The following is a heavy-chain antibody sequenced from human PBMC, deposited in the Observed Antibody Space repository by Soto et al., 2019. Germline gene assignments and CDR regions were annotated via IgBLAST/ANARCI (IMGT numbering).Heavy chain of an antibody. CDR1: GYTFTSYG. Sequence: ASVKVSCKASGYTFTSYGISWVRQAPGQGLEWMGWISAYNGNTNYAQKLQGRVTMTTDTSTSTAYMELRSLRSDDTAVYYCARDCSSTSCYVGYYYYGMDVWGQGTTVTVSS. CDR3: ARDCSSTSCYVGYYYYGMDV. J-gene: IGHJ6*02. D-gene: IGHD2-2*01. V-gene: IGHV1-18*01. CDR2: ISAYNGNT.